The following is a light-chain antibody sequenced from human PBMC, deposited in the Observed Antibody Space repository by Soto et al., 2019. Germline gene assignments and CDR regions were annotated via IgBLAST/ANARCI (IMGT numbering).Light chain of an antibody. J-gene: IGKJ4*01. CDR1: QSVSGNF. Sequence: DIVLTQSPGTLSLSPGERATLSCSASQSVSGNFLAWYQQKPGQAPRLLMSGTSIRATGIPDRFSGSGSGTDFTLTINRLEPDDFAQYFCQNYGSPPVTFGEGTKIEIK. CDR3: QNYGSPPVT. V-gene: IGKV3-20*01. CDR2: GTS.